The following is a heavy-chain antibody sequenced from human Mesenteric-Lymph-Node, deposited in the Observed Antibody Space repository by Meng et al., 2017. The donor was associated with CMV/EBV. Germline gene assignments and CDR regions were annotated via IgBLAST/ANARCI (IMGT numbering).Heavy chain of an antibody. CDR2: IIPIFATP. CDR3: AREGARGPKNPFDY. CDR1: GGPFSNYV. Sequence: SGGPFSNYVFSWVRQVPGQGLEWMGGIIPIFATPNYAQKFQGRVTITADESTSTTYMELSSLKSEDTAIYYCAREGARGPKNPFDYWGQGTLVTVSS. D-gene: IGHD2-15*01. J-gene: IGHJ4*02. V-gene: IGHV1-69*01.